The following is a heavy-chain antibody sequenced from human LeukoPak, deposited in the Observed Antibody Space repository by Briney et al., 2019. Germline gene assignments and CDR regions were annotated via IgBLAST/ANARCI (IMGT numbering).Heavy chain of an antibody. V-gene: IGHV3-30-3*01. CDR1: GFTFSSYA. CDR2: ISYDGSNK. J-gene: IGHJ4*02. CDR3: ARYAGQSQDY. D-gene: IGHD1-1*01. Sequence: GGSLRLSCAASGFTFSSYAMHWVRQAPGKGLEWVAVISYDGSNKYYADSVKGRFTISRDNAKNSLYLQMNSLRAEDTAVYYCARYAGQSQDYWGQGTLVTVSS.